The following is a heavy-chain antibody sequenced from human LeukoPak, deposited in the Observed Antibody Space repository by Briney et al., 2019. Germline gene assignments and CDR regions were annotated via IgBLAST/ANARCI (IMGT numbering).Heavy chain of an antibody. CDR3: ARERITMVRGVLSAFDI. V-gene: IGHV4-59*08. CDR1: GGSISSYY. D-gene: IGHD3-10*01. CDR2: IYYSGST. Sequence: SEXXXLXCTVSGGSISSYYWSWIRQPPGKGLEXIGYIYYSGSTNYNPSLKSRVTISVDTSKNQFSLKLSSVTAADTAVYYCARERITMVRGVLSAFDIWGQGTMVTVSS. J-gene: IGHJ3*02.